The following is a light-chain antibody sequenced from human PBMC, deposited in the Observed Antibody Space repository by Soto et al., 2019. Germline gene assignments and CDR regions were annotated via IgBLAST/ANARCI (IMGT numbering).Light chain of an antibody. V-gene: IGKV1-39*01. CDR2: AAS. J-gene: IGKJ3*01. CDR1: PSISSY. Sequence: DIQMTQSPSSLSASEGDRVTITCRASPSISSYLNWYQQKPGKAPKLLIYAASSLQSGVPSRFSGSGSGTDFTLTISSLQPEDVATYYCQQSYSTPFTFGHGTKVDIK. CDR3: QQSYSTPFT.